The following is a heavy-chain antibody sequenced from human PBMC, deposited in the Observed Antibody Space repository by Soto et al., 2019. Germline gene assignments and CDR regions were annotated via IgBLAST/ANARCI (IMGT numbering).Heavy chain of an antibody. V-gene: IGHV1-46*01. CDR2: INPSGGST. Sequence: ASVKVSCKASGYTFTDYHIHWVRQAPGQGLEWMGVINPSGGSTTYAQRFQGRVTMTRDTSTSTVYMELSSLRSEDTAVYYCARGVMIAFGGVIVDNWFDPWGQGTLVTVSS. CDR1: GYTFTDYH. J-gene: IGHJ5*02. D-gene: IGHD3-16*02. CDR3: ARGVMIAFGGVIVDNWFDP.